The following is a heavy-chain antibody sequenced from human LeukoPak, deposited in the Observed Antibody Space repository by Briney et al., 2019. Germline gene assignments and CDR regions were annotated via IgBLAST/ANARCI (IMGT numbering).Heavy chain of an antibody. CDR1: GGTFSSYT. V-gene: IGHV1-69*04. CDR2: IIPILGIA. D-gene: IGHD6-25*01. CDR3: ARDNAATAFDI. Sequence: SVKVSCKASGGTFSSYTISWVRQAPGQGLEWMGRIIPILGIANYAQKFQGRVTITADESTSTAYMELSSLRSEDTAVYYCARDNAATAFDIWGQGTMVTVSS. J-gene: IGHJ3*02.